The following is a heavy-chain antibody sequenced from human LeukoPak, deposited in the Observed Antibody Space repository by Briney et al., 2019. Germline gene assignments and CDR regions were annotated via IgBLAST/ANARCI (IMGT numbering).Heavy chain of an antibody. CDR1: GYTFTGYY. V-gene: IGHV1-2*02. J-gene: IGHJ1*01. Sequence: ASVKVSCTASGYTFTGYYMHWVRQAPGQGLEWMGWINPNSGGTNYAQKFQGRVTMTRDTSISTAYMELSRLRSDDTAVYYCARDGVGYYDSSGYYYFQHWGQGTLVTVSS. D-gene: IGHD3-22*01. CDR3: ARDGVGYYDSSGYYYFQH. CDR2: INPNSGGT.